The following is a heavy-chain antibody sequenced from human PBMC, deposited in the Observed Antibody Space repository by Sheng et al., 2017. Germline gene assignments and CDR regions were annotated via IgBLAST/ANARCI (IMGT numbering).Heavy chain of an antibody. D-gene: IGHD3-10*01. V-gene: IGHV4-59*12. CDR2: IYYSGST. CDR3: AREMGFGDFDL. J-gene: IGHJ2*01. Sequence: QVQLQESGPGLVKPSETLSLTCTVSGGSISSYYWSWIRQPPGKGLEWIGYIYYSGSTNYNPSLKSRVTISVDTSKNQFSLKLSSVTAADTAVYYCAREMGFGDFDLWGRGTLVTVSS. CDR1: GGSISSYY.